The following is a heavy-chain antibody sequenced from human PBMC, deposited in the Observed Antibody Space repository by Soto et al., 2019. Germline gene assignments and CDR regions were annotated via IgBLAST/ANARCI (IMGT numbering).Heavy chain of an antibody. CDR2: ISWNSGKI. V-gene: IGHV3-9*01. CDR3: AKSPAHDLTIFGLVMTEPFDY. Sequence: EVLLVESGGGLVQPGRSLRLSCAGSGFSFDDYAMHWVRQAPGKGLEWVSGISWNSGKIDYADSVEGRFAISRDNAKNSLYLQMNSLRPDDTALYNCAKSPAHDLTIFGLVMTEPFDYWGRGTLVTVSS. D-gene: IGHD3-3*01. CDR1: GFSFDDYA. J-gene: IGHJ4*02.